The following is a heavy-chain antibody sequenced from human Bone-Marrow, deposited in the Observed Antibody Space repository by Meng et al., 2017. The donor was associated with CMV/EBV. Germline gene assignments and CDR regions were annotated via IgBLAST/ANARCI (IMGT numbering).Heavy chain of an antibody. Sequence: ASGFTFSSNDMHWVRQAPGKGLEWVAVVSYDGSYKYYADSVKGRFTISRDNSKNSLFLEMNSLRPEDTAVYYSAKGRSGYSGSEFDSWGQGTLVTVSS. CDR2: VSYDGSYK. J-gene: IGHJ4*02. CDR3: AKGRSGYSGSEFDS. D-gene: IGHD5-12*01. CDR1: GFTFSSND. V-gene: IGHV3-30*18.